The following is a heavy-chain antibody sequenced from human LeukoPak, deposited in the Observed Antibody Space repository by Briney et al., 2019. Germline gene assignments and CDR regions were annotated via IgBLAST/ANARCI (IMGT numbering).Heavy chain of an antibody. CDR3: AKAPLYYYGSGSVPNYFDY. CDR2: IYSGGST. Sequence: PGGSLRLSCAASGFTVSSNYMSWVRQAPGKGLEWVSVIYSGGSTYYADSVKGRFTISRDNSKNTLYLQMNSLRDEDTAVYYCAKAPLYYYGSGSVPNYFDYWGQGTLVTVSS. V-gene: IGHV3-53*01. J-gene: IGHJ4*02. CDR1: GFTVSSNY. D-gene: IGHD3-10*01.